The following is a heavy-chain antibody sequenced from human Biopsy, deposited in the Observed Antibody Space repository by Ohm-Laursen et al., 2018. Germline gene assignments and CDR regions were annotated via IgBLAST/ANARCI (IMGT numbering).Heavy chain of an antibody. CDR2: IYYTGST. Sequence: SDTLSLTCTVSGGSISSYYWSWIRQPPGKGLEWIGYIYYTGSTNYNPSLKSRVTISVDTSMNHLSLRLTSGTAADTAVYYCARHAPSYSGSYWRYFDLWGRGTLVTVSS. V-gene: IGHV4-59*08. D-gene: IGHD1-26*01. J-gene: IGHJ2*01. CDR1: GGSISSYY. CDR3: ARHAPSYSGSYWRYFDL.